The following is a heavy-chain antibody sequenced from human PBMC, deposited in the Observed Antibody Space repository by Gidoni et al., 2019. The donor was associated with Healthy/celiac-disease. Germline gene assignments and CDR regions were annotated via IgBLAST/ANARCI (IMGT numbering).Heavy chain of an antibody. CDR1: GFTFSSYA. Sequence: EVQLVESGGGLVQPGGSLRLSCAASGFTFSSYAMHWVRQAPGKGLEYVSAISSNGGSTYYANSVKGRFTISRDNSKNTLYLQMGSLRAEDMAVYYCARDRGGGPNDAFDIWGQGTMVTVSS. V-gene: IGHV3-64*01. CDR2: ISSNGGST. CDR3: ARDRGGGPNDAFDI. D-gene: IGHD2-15*01. J-gene: IGHJ3*02.